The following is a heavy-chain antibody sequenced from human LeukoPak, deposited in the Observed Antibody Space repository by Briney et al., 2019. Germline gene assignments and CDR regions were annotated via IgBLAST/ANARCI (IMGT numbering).Heavy chain of an antibody. CDR3: ARCGSSRYGYYYYYYMDV. V-gene: IGHV3-7*01. Sequence: GGSLRLSCAASGFTFSSYWMSWVRQAPGKGLEWVANIKQDGSEKYYVDSVKGRFTISRDNAKNSLYLQMNSLRAEDTAVYYCARCGSSRYGYYYYYYMDVWGKGTTVTVSS. CDR2: IKQDGSEK. CDR1: GFTFSSYW. J-gene: IGHJ6*03. D-gene: IGHD6-13*01.